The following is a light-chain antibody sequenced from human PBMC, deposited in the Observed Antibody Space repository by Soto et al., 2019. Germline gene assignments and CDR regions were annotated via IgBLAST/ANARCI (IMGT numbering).Light chain of an antibody. CDR1: SSNVGNNS. Sequence: QSVLTQPPSVSAAPGQRVTISCSGGSSNVGNNSVAWYQRLPGSAPKLIISDNNARPSGIPDRFSGSTSGTSATLAISGLQAGDEADYYCGAWDTRLTAYVFGTGTKLTVL. J-gene: IGLJ1*01. CDR3: GAWDTRLTAYV. V-gene: IGLV1-51*01. CDR2: DNN.